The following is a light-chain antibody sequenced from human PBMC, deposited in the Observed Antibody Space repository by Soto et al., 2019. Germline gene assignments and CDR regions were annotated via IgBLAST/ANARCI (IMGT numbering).Light chain of an antibody. CDR2: AAS. J-gene: IGKJ5*01. CDR1: QSVSSSF. Sequence: EIVLTQSPGTLSLSPGERATLSCRAIQSVSSSFLTWYQQKPGQAPRLLIYAASNRAAGIPARFSGSGSGTDFTLTINSLEPEDFAVYYCQQRSNWPPITFGQGTRLEIK. CDR3: QQRSNWPPIT. V-gene: IGKV3D-20*02.